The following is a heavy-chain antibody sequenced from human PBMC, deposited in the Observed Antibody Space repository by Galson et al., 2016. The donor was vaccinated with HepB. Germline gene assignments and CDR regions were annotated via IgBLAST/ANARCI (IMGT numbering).Heavy chain of an antibody. D-gene: IGHD5-12*01. CDR2: ISGSGGSI. V-gene: IGHV3-23*01. Sequence: SLRLSCAASGFTFSNYAMSWVRQAPGKGLEWVSTISGSGGSIYYADSAKGRFTISRDNSKNTVYLQTNSLRVEDAAVYYCAILSVDVVLVMNGVDVWGQGTTVTVSS. J-gene: IGHJ6*02. CDR1: GFTFSNYA. CDR3: AILSVDVVLVMNGVDV.